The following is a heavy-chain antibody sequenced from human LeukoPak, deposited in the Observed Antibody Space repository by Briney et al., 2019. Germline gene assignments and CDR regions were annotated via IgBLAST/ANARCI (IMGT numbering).Heavy chain of an antibody. CDR3: ARRGPYCGGDCYSPGAEYFQH. J-gene: IGHJ1*01. CDR2: ISAGGRTT. D-gene: IGHD2-21*02. CDR1: GFTFTNYW. V-gene: IGHV3-11*01. Sequence: GGSLRLSCAASGFTFTNYWMHWVRQAPGKGLEWVSYISAGGRTTFYADSVTGRFTISRDNAKNSLYLQMNSLRADDTAVYYCARRGPYCGGDCYSPGAEYFQHWGQGTLVTVSS.